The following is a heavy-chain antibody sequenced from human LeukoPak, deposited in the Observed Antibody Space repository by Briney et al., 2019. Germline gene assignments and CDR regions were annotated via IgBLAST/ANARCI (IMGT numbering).Heavy chain of an antibody. Sequence: SETLSLTCAVYGGSFSGYYWSWIRQPPGKGLEWIGEINHSGSTNYNPSLKSRVTISVDTSKNQFSLKLSSVTAADTAVYYCARRAEQWLVPVDYWGQGTLVTVSS. D-gene: IGHD6-19*01. CDR3: ARRAEQWLVPVDY. J-gene: IGHJ4*02. CDR2: INHSGST. CDR1: GGSFSGYY. V-gene: IGHV4-34*01.